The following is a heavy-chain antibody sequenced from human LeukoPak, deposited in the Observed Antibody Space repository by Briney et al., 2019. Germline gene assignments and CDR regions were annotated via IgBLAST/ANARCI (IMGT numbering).Heavy chain of an antibody. J-gene: IGHJ4*02. V-gene: IGHV5-51*01. CDR3: ARRYCSSGSCYYHFDS. CDR1: GYSFTTYW. CDR2: IYPGDSDT. Sequence: GESLKISCKGSGYSFTTYWIGWVRQMPGKGLEWMGIIYPGDSDTRYSPSFQGQVTISADKSISTAYLQWSSLKASDTAMYYCARRYCSSGSCYYHFDSWGQGTLVTVSS. D-gene: IGHD2-15*01.